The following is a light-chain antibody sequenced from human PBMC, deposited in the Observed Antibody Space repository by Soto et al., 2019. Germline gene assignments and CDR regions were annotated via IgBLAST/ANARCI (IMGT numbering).Light chain of an antibody. CDR1: QSISSY. CDR2: AAS. CDR3: QQSSDATWT. J-gene: IGKJ1*01. Sequence: DIQMTQSPSSLSAAVGDRVTITCRASQSISSYLNWYQQKPGKAPKLLIYAASSLQSVVPSRFSGSGSGTDFTLTISSLQPEYFATYYCQQSSDATWTFGQGTKVEIK. V-gene: IGKV1-39*01.